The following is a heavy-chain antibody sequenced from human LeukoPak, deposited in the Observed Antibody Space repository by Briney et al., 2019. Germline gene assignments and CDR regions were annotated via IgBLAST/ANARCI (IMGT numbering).Heavy chain of an antibody. Sequence: GGSLRLSCAASGFTVSSNYMSWVRQAPGKGLEWVGFIRSKAYGGTTEYAASVKGRFTISRDDSKSIAYLQMNSLKTEDTAVYYCTRDYADCSSTSCSLYGMDVWGQGTTVTVSS. D-gene: IGHD2-2*01. CDR2: IRSKAYGGTT. CDR1: GFTVSSNY. CDR3: TRDYADCSSTSCSLYGMDV. J-gene: IGHJ6*02. V-gene: IGHV3-49*04.